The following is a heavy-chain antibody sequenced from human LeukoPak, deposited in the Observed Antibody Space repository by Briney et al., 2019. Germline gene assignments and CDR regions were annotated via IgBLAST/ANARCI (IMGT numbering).Heavy chain of an antibody. J-gene: IGHJ2*01. Sequence: GGSLRLSCAASGFTFSSYWMSWVRQAPGKGLEWVANIKQDGSEKYYVDSVKGRSTISRDNAETSLHLQMNSLRAEDTAVYYCARGGNHGDYWYFDLWGRGTLVTVSS. CDR1: GFTFSSYW. CDR2: IKQDGSEK. V-gene: IGHV3-7*01. CDR3: ARGGNHGDYWYFDL. D-gene: IGHD4-17*01.